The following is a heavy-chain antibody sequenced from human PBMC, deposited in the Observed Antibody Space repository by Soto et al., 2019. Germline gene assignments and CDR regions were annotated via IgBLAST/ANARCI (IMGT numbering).Heavy chain of an antibody. Sequence: QVQLQESGPGLVKPSETLSLTCTVSGGSLTSYYWSWIRQPPGKGLEWIGFIYYTGNTKYNASLKRRVTISVDTSKNLFSLKLKSVTAADTAVYYCARRIIALEIFDYWGQGTVVTVSS. CDR2: IYYTGNT. CDR1: GGSLTSYY. CDR3: ARRIIALEIFDY. V-gene: IGHV4-59*08. J-gene: IGHJ4*02. D-gene: IGHD3-10*01.